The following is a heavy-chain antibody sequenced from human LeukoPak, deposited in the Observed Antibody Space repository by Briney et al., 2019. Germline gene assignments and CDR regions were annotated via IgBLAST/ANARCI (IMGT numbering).Heavy chain of an antibody. J-gene: IGHJ5*02. D-gene: IGHD2-2*01. CDR1: VFTLISYI. CDR3: ASRELYCSSTTCSAP. Sequence: GRCLRLSCAASVFTLISYIMNAVRQAPGGGGEWVSSISTSSSYIYYAGSVKGRFTIPRANAKNSLYLQMNSTRAEDTALYYCASRELYCSSTTCSAPWGQGTLVTVPS. CDR2: ISTSSSYI. V-gene: IGHV3-21*01.